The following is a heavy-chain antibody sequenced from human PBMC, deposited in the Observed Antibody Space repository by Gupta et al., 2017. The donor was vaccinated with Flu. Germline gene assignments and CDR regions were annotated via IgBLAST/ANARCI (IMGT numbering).Heavy chain of an antibody. Sequence: QVQLQQWGAGLLKPSETLSLTCAVYGGSFSGYYWSWIRQPPGKGLEWIGEINHSGSTNYNPSLKSRVTISVDTSKNQFSLKLSSVTAADTAVYYCARITMIVVPRGMDVWGQGTTVTVSS. V-gene: IGHV4-34*01. CDR1: GGSFSGYY. J-gene: IGHJ6*02. D-gene: IGHD3-22*01. CDR2: INHSGST. CDR3: ARITMIVVPRGMDV.